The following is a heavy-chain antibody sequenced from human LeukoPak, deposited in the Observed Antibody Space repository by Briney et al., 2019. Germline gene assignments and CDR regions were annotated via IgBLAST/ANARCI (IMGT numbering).Heavy chain of an antibody. CDR1: GFTVSSNY. Sequence: GGSLRLSCAASGFTVSSNYMTWVRQAPGKGLEWVSVIYSGGSTYYADSVKGGFTLSRDNSRNTLFLQMNSLRAEDTAMYYCARVFPPNWFDPWGQGTLVTVSS. D-gene: IGHD3-10*02. V-gene: IGHV3-66*01. CDR2: IYSGGST. CDR3: ARVFPPNWFDP. J-gene: IGHJ5*02.